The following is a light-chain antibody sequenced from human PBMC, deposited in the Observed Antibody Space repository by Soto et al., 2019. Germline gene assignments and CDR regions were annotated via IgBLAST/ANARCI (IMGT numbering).Light chain of an antibody. CDR1: QTVNNNY. J-gene: IGKJ5*01. CDR2: GAA. V-gene: IGKV3-20*01. CDR3: QQYSDLPMT. Sequence: DIVLTQSPGTLSMSPGERATLSCRASQTVNNNYLAWCQKKPGEAPRLLISGAARRATGSPDRFRGSASGTDFTLTLSRLETEDFAVYFCQQYSDLPMTFGQGTRLEI.